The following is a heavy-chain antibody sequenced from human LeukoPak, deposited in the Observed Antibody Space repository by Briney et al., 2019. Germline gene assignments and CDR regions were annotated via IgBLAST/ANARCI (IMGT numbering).Heavy chain of an antibody. CDR3: VRDRGVTASGRFEF. J-gene: IGHJ4*02. D-gene: IGHD3-10*01. V-gene: IGHV3-30*04. Sequence: GGSLRLSCAASGFTFSTYSMHWVRQAPGKGLEWVSLISHDGNDKNYADSVKGRFTISRDNSKNNTMYLQMNTLRADDTALYFCVRDRGVTASGRFEFWGQGTLVTVS. CDR1: GFTFSTYS. CDR2: ISHDGNDK.